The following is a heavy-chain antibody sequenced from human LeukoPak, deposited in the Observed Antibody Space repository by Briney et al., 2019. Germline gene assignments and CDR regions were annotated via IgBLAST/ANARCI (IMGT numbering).Heavy chain of an antibody. D-gene: IGHD4-17*01. CDR2: IKSKTDGGTT. J-gene: IGHJ4*02. V-gene: IGHV3-15*01. Sequence: TGGSLRLSCAASGFTFSNAWMSWVRQAPGKGLEWVGRIKSKTDGGTTDYAAPVKGRFTISRDDSKNTLYLQMNSLKTEDTAVYYCTTDIGNRYGDYVGGIDYWGQGTLVTVSS. CDR3: TTDIGNRYGDYVGGIDY. CDR1: GFTFSNAW.